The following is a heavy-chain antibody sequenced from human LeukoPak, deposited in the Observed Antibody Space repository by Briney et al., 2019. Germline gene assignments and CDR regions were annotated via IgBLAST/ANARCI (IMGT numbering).Heavy chain of an antibody. Sequence: SETLSLTCTVSGYSISSGYYWGWIRQPPGKGLEWIGSIYHSGSTYYNPSLKSRVTISVDTSKNQFSLKLSPVTAADTAVYYCARALWFGEVYWGQGTLVTVSS. D-gene: IGHD3-10*01. CDR1: GYSISSGYY. CDR2: IYHSGST. V-gene: IGHV4-38-2*02. CDR3: ARALWFGEVY. J-gene: IGHJ4*02.